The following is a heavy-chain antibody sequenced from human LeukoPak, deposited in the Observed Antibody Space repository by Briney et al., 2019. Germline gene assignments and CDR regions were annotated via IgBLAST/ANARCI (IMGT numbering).Heavy chain of an antibody. CDR3: ARDRRESTKPNDSFDI. CDR1: GGSISSYY. D-gene: IGHD1-1*01. V-gene: IGHV4-59*01. CDR2: IYYSGST. Sequence: PSETLSLTXSVSGGSISSYYWSWIRQPPGKGLEWIGYIYYSGSTHYNPSLESRVTISIDTSKKQMSLKLTSVTAADTAVYYCARDRRESTKPNDSFDIGGQGTMVIVS. J-gene: IGHJ3*02.